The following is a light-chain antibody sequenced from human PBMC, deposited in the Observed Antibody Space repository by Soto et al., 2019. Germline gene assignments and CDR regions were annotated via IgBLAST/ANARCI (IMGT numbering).Light chain of an antibody. J-gene: IGKJ1*01. CDR2: DAS. V-gene: IGKV1-5*01. CDR1: QSISSW. CDR3: QQYNSYPWK. Sequence: DIQMTQSPSTLSASVGDRVTITCRASQSISSWLAWYQQKPGKAPKLLIYDASSLESGVPSRFSGSGSGTEFTLTISSLQPDDFATYYCQQYNSYPWKFGQGTKGDIK.